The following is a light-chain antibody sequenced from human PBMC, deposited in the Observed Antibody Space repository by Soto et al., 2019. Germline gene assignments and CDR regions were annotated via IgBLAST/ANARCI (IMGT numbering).Light chain of an antibody. CDR3: QQRSNWPRT. Sequence: EIVITQSPATLSVSPGERATLSCRASQSVSSNLAWYQQKPGQAPRLLIYGASTRATGITARFSGSGSGTDFTLTISRLEPEDCAVYDGQQRSNWPRTGGQGTKVDIK. CDR2: GAS. V-gene: IGKV3-15*01. CDR1: QSVSSN. J-gene: IGKJ1*01.